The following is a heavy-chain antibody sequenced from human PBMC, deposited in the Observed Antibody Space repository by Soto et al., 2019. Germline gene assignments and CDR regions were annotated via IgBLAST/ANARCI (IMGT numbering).Heavy chain of an antibody. CDR2: INTDGSDT. CDR1: GFTFSSHW. CDR3: LRGDTVPIWPSWS. D-gene: IGHD3-10*01. J-gene: IGHJ5*02. Sequence: EVQLVESGGGLVQPGGSLTLSCAASGFTFSSHWMHWVRQAPGKGLVCVSRINTDGSDTTYADSVKGRFTISRDNAKHTLYLQMNSLRAEDTAVHYCLRGDTVPIWPSWSWGQGTLDTVSS. V-gene: IGHV3-74*01.